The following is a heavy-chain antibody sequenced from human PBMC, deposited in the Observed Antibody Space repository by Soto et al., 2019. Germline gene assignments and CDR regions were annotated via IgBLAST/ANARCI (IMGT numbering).Heavy chain of an antibody. CDR3: AKDGWFKMVRAHFDY. CDR1: GFTFSSYA. J-gene: IGHJ4*02. D-gene: IGHD3-10*01. V-gene: IGHV3-23*01. CDR2: ISGSGGRT. Sequence: EVQLLESGGGLVQPGGSLRLSCAAYGFTFSSYAMSWVRQAPGKGLEWVSAISGSGGRTYYAGSVKGRFTISRDNSKNTLYLQMNSRRAEDTAVYYGAKDGWFKMVRAHFDYWGQGTVVTVSS.